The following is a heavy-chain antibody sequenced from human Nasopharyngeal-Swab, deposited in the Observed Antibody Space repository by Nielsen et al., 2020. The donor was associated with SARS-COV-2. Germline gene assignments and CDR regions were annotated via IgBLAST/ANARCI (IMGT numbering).Heavy chain of an antibody. J-gene: IGHJ6*02. D-gene: IGHD3-10*01. CDR3: ARAFRFGDYGMDV. CDR2: ISWNSGSI. V-gene: IGHV3-9*01. CDR1: GFTFDDYA. Sequence: SLKISCAASGFTFDDYAMHWVRQAPGKGLEWVSGISWNSGSIGYADSVKGRFTISRDNAKNSLYLQMNSLRAEDTAVYYCARAFRFGDYGMDVWGQGTTVTVSS.